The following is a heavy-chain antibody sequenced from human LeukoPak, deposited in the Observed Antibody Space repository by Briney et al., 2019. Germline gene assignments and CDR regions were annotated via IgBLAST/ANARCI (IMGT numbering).Heavy chain of an antibody. J-gene: IGHJ5*02. CDR3: AKDQGSYFILGGFDP. CDR2: ISHSGANT. V-gene: IGHV3-23*01. CDR1: GFTFSNYA. Sequence: GGSLRLSCAASGFTFSNYAMSWVRQAPGKGLEWVSAISHSGANTYYADSVKGRFTISRDNSRNTLYLQMNSLRAEDTAVYYCAKDQGSYFILGGFDPWGQGTLVTVSS. D-gene: IGHD1-26*01.